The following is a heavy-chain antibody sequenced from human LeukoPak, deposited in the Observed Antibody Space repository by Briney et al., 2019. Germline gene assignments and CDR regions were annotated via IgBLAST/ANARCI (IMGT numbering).Heavy chain of an antibody. V-gene: IGHV3-48*03. J-gene: IGHJ4*02. D-gene: IGHD5-24*01. CDR3: ARNYDY. CDR2: ISGSGNKF. CDR1: GFTFSSYA. Sequence: GGSLRLSCAASGFTFSSYAMSWVRQAPGKGLEWVSYISGSGNKFYYADSVKGRVTISRDNAKNSLFLQMDSLRAEDTAVYYCARNYDYRGQGTLVTVSS.